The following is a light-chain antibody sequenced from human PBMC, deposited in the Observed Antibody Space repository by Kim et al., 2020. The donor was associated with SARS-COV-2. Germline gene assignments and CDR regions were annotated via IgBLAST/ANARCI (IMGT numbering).Light chain of an antibody. CDR2: EVS. V-gene: IGLV2-18*02. CDR1: SSAVCTSTQ. Sequence: LSDTRTSTGTSSAVCTSTQLSWYQRPPGTAPILMIYEVSNRPSGVPARFAGSKSGTAASLTISGLQAEDEADYYCSSYASSSTWVFGGGTQLTVL. J-gene: IGLJ3*02. CDR3: SSYASSSTWV.